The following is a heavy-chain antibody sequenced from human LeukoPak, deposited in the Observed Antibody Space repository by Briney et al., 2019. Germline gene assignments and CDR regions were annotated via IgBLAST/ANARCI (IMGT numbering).Heavy chain of an antibody. Sequence: SETLSLTCTVSGYSISSGYYWGWIRQPPGKGLEWIGSIYHSGSTYYNPSLKSRVTISVDTSKNQFSLKLSSVTAADTAVYYCAKVHRAAIFGVVRESPYWGQGTLVTVSS. V-gene: IGHV4-38-2*02. CDR1: GYSISSGYY. CDR3: AKVHRAAIFGVVRESPY. D-gene: IGHD3-3*01. J-gene: IGHJ4*02. CDR2: IYHSGST.